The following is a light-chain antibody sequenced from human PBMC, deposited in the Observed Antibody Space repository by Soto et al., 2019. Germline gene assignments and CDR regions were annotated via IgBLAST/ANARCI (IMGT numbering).Light chain of an antibody. J-gene: IGLJ2*01. CDR3: QSYDTTLRTF. Sequence: QPVLTQPPSVSGAPGQRVTFSCTGSSSNIGAGYDVHWYQHLPGTAPKLLIFGNNNRASGVPDRFSGSKSGTSASLAITGLQAEDEADYYCQSYDTTLRTFFGGGTKVTVL. CDR2: GNN. CDR1: SSNIGAGYD. V-gene: IGLV1-40*01.